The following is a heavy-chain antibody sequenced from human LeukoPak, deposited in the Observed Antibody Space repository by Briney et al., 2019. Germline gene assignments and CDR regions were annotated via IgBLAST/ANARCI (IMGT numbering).Heavy chain of an antibody. J-gene: IGHJ4*02. V-gene: IGHV1-46*01. D-gene: IGHD6-13*01. Sequence: GASVKVSCKASGYTFTSYYLHWVRQAPGQGPEWMGIINPNSGGTDYAQKFQGRVTMTRDTSTSTVYMELSSLRSEDTAVYHCAGDDAAAGTVFDYWGQGTLVTVSS. CDR3: AGDDAAAGTVFDY. CDR1: GYTFTSYY. CDR2: INPNSGGT.